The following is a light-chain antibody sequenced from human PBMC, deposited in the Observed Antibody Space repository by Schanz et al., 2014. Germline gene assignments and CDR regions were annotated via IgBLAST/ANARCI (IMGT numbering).Light chain of an antibody. CDR1: RSISSSY. V-gene: IGKV3-20*01. J-gene: IGKJ1*01. CDR3: HQYGTSWWT. Sequence: DIVLTQSPDTLSSSPGERATLSCRTSRSISSSYLAWYQQKPGQAPRLLIYGASRRATGIPDRFSGSGSVTKFTLTISSLEPEDSAVYYCHQYGTSWWTFGQGTKVEVK. CDR2: GAS.